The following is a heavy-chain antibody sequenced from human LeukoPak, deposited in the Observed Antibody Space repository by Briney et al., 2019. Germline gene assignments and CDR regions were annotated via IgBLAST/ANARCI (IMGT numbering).Heavy chain of an antibody. D-gene: IGHD3-22*01. CDR3: ARDRGGYYDSSGYHDY. Sequence: GGSLRLSCAASGFTFSSYAMSWVRQAPGKGLEWVSTISGSGGSTYYADSVKGRFTISRDNSKNTLYLQMNSLRAEDTAVYYCARDRGGYYDSSGYHDYWGQGTLVTVSS. V-gene: IGHV3-23*01. J-gene: IGHJ4*02. CDR1: GFTFSSYA. CDR2: ISGSGGST.